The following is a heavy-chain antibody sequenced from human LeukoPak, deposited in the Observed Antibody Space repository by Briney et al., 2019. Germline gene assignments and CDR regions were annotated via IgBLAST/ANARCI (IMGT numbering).Heavy chain of an antibody. J-gene: IGHJ4*02. CDR1: GFTFSSYW. V-gene: IGHV3-7*01. D-gene: IGHD3-22*01. Sequence: GGSLRLSCAGSGFTFSSYWMSWVRQAPGKGLEWVANIKQDGSEKHYVDSVKGRFTISRDNAKNSLFLQMNSLRAEDTAVYYCAKDIKDSSGYYYAYWGQGTLVTVSS. CDR2: IKQDGSEK. CDR3: AKDIKDSSGYYYAY.